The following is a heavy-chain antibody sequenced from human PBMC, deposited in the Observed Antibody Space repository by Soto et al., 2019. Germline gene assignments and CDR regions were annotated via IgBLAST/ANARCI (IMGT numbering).Heavy chain of an antibody. CDR3: TTGRLSPRG. J-gene: IGHJ4*02. V-gene: IGHV3-15*05. CDR2: ITSGGTT. Sequence: DVQLVESGGGLVKPGESLTLSCAGSGFTFSNAFISWVRQAPGKGLEWVGRITSGGTTEYAAPVKGRLTISRNDAENTVELEMTSLKTEDTGVFYSTTGRLSPRGWGQGTLVTVSS. D-gene: IGHD6-25*01. CDR1: GFTFSNAF.